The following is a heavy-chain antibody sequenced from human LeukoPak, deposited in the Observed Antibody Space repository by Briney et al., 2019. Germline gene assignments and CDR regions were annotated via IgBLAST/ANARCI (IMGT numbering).Heavy chain of an antibody. D-gene: IGHD6-13*01. CDR3: ASVGSSWYQVDY. CDR2: IYYSGST. Sequence: SETLSLTCTVSGGSISSYYWSWIRQPPGKGLEWIGYIYYSGSTNYNPSLKSRVTISLDTSKNQFSLKMNSVTAADTAVYYCASVGSSWYQVDYWGQGTLVTVSA. J-gene: IGHJ4*02. CDR1: GGSISSYY. V-gene: IGHV4-59*01.